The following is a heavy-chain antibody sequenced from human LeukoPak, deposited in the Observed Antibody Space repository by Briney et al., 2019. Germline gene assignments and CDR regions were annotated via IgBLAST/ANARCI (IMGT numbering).Heavy chain of an antibody. V-gene: IGHV3-7*01. CDR1: GFTFSSYW. D-gene: IGHD3-22*01. CDR2: IKQDGSEK. Sequence: PGGSLRLSCAASGFTFSSYWMSWVRQAPGKGLEWVANIKQDGSEKYYVDSVKGRFTISRDNAKNSLYLQMNSLRAEDTAVYYCASVGSYYDSSGQTDWFDPWGQGTLVSFSS. J-gene: IGHJ5*02. CDR3: ASVGSYYDSSGQTDWFDP.